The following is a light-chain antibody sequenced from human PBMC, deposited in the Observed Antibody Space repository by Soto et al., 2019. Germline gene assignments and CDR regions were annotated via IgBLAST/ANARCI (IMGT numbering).Light chain of an antibody. CDR3: QSYDSSLSGYV. Sequence: QSALTQPPSVSAAPGQRVTISCTGSSSNIGAGYEAHWYQQVPGTAPKLLIYENNNRPSGVPDRFSGSKSGTSASLAITGLQAEDEAEYYCQSYDSSLSGYVFGTGTQLTVL. J-gene: IGLJ1*01. V-gene: IGLV1-40*01. CDR2: ENN. CDR1: SSNIGAGYE.